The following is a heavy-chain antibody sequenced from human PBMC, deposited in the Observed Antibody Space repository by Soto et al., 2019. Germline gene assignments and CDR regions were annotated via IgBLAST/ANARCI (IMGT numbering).Heavy chain of an antibody. CDR1: GFTFSNAW. J-gene: IGHJ4*02. D-gene: IGHD2-15*01. Sequence: EVQLVESGGGLVKPGGSLRLSCAASGFTFSNAWMSWVRQAPGKGLEWDGRIKSKTDGGTTDYAAPVKGRFTISRDDSKNPLYLQMNSLKTEDTAVYYCTTFIVVVVAATYELDYWGQGTLVTVSS. V-gene: IGHV3-15*01. CDR3: TTFIVVVVAATYELDY. CDR2: IKSKTDGGTT.